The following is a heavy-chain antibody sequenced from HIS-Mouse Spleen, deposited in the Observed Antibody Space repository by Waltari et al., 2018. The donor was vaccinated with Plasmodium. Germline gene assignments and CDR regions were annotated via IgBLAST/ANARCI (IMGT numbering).Heavy chain of an antibody. Sequence: QVQLQQWGAGLLKPSETLSLTCAVYGGSFSGYYWSWIRQPPGKGLEWIGEINPSGSTNYNPPLKRRATISVDTSKNQFSRKLSSVTAADTAVYYCARVTSSGVYWYFDLWGRGTLVTVSS. J-gene: IGHJ2*01. V-gene: IGHV4-34*01. CDR2: INPSGST. D-gene: IGHD3-3*01. CDR1: GGSFSGYY. CDR3: ARVTSSGVYWYFDL.